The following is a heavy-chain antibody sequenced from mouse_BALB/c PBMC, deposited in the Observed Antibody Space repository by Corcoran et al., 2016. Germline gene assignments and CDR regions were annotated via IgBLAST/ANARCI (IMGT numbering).Heavy chain of an antibody. J-gene: IGHJ3*01. CDR1: GYSFTDYY. Sequence: LVKTGASVKISCKASGYSFTDYYMHWVKQSHGKSLEWIGYISCYNGATSYNQKVKGKDTFTVDTSSSTSYMQFNSLTSEDSAVYYCARGKETVIAYWGQGTLVTVSA. V-gene: IGHV1S34*01. D-gene: IGHD4-1*01. CDR3: ARGKETVIAY. CDR2: ISCYNGAT.